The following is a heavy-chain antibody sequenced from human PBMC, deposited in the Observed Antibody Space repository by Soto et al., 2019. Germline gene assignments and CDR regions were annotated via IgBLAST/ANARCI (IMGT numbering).Heavy chain of an antibody. D-gene: IGHD6-19*01. J-gene: IGHJ4*02. Sequence: SETLSLTCTVSGGSISSYYWIWIRQPPGKGLEWIGYIYYTGSTNYNPSLKSRVTISVDTSKNHFSLKLSSVTAADTAVYYCARHNAVAASSFGYWGQGTLVTVSS. CDR1: GGSISSYY. V-gene: IGHV4-59*08. CDR3: ARHNAVAASSFGY. CDR2: IYYTGST.